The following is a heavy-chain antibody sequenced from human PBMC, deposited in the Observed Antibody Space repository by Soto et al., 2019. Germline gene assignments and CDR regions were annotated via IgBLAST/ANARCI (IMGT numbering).Heavy chain of an antibody. V-gene: IGHV3-73*01. CDR1: GFTFSGSG. CDR2: IKTKADGYAT. Sequence: GGSLRLSCGASGFTFSGSGIHWVRQASGKGLEWVGRIKTKADGYATAYAASVKGRFTISRDDSQNTAFLQMNSLKTEDTAVYYCTTVSKFSSPGYWGRGTLVTVSS. J-gene: IGHJ4*02. D-gene: IGHD6-6*01. CDR3: TTVSKFSSPGY.